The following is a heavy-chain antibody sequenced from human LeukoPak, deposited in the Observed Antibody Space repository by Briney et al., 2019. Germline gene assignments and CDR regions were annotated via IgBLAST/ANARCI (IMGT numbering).Heavy chain of an antibody. CDR2: IYGGGST. V-gene: IGHV3-53*01. CDR3: ARGEQQLVPHFQH. J-gene: IGHJ1*01. CDR1: GFTVSSNY. D-gene: IGHD6-13*01. Sequence: PGGSLRLSCAASGFTVSSNYMSWVRQAPGKGLEWVSVIYGGGSTYYADSVKGRFTISRDNSKNTLYLQMNSLRAEDTAVYYCARGEQQLVPHFQHWGQGTLVTVSS.